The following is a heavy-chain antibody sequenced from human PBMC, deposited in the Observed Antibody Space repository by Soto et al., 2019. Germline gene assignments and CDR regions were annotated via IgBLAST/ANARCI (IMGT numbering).Heavy chain of an antibody. CDR1: GYTFTSYY. J-gene: IGHJ3*02. CDR3: ARDGRAVARYDAFDI. V-gene: IGHV1-46*01. D-gene: IGHD6-19*01. Sequence: ASVKVSCKASGYTFTSYYMHWVRQAPGQGLEWMGIINPSGGSTSYAQKFQGRVTMTRDTSTSTVYMELSSLRSEDTAVYYCARDGRAVARYDAFDIWGQGTMVTVSS. CDR2: INPSGGST.